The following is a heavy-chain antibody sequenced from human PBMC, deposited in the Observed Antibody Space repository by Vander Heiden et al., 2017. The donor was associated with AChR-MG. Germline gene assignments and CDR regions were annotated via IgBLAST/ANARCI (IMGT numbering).Heavy chain of an antibody. CDR3: AKDPDSSGYYRYSFDY. J-gene: IGHJ4*02. D-gene: IGHD3-22*01. Sequence: EVQLLESGGGLVQPGGSLRLSCAASGFNFSSYAMNWVRQAPGKGLEWVSIISASGGSTYYADSVKGRFTISRDNSKNTLYLQMNSLRAEDTAVYYCAKDPDSSGYYRYSFDYWGQGTLVTVSS. V-gene: IGHV3-23*01. CDR2: ISASGGST. CDR1: GFNFSSYA.